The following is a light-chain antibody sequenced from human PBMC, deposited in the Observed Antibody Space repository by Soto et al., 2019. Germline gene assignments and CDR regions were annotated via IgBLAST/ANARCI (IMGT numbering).Light chain of an antibody. Sequence: DIQMTQSPSSLSASVGDRVTITCRASQSISSYLNWDQQKPGKAPKLLIYAASSLQSGVPSRFSGRGSGTDFTLTISRLQPEDFATYYCQQSHSVPWTFGQGTKVEIK. CDR1: QSISSY. CDR3: QQSHSVPWT. V-gene: IGKV1-39*01. CDR2: AAS. J-gene: IGKJ1*01.